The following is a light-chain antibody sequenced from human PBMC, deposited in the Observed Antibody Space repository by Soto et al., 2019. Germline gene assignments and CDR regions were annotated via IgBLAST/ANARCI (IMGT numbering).Light chain of an antibody. CDR3: SSYTRSTTLV. Sequence: QSALTQPASVSGSPGQSITISCTGTSSDVGGYKYVSWYQQYPGKAPKLMIYEVSSRPSGISDRFSGSNSGSTASLTISGLQAEDEADYYCSSYTRSTTLVFGGGTKLTVL. J-gene: IGLJ3*02. CDR2: EVS. V-gene: IGLV2-14*01. CDR1: SSDVGGYKY.